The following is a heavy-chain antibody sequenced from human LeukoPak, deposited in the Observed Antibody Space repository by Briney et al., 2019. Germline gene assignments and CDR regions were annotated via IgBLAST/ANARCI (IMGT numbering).Heavy chain of an antibody. V-gene: IGHV1-3*01. CDR1: RYPFTSYA. J-gene: IGHJ5*02. CDR3: ARVNGSGPNAPNDR. D-gene: IGHD3-10*01. CDR2: IHVGNGNT. Sequence: GASVKVSCKASRYPFTSYAMHWVRQAPGQRLEWMGWIHVGNGNTEYSQKFQGRVTITRDTPATTTYMELSSLRSEDTAVYYCARVNGSGPNAPNDRWGQGSLVTVSS.